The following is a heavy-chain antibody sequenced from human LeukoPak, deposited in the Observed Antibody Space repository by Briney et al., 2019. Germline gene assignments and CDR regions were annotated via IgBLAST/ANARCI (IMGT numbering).Heavy chain of an antibody. CDR3: ARALYDSSGYYDY. Sequence: GGSLRLSCATSGFTFSHYGMHWVRQAPGRGLDWVAHIRYDESDKYYADSVKGRFTMSRDNAKNSLYLQMNSLRADDTAVYYCARALYDSSGYYDYWGQGTLVTVSS. CDR1: GFTFSHYG. D-gene: IGHD3-22*01. V-gene: IGHV3-30*02. J-gene: IGHJ4*02. CDR2: IRYDESDK.